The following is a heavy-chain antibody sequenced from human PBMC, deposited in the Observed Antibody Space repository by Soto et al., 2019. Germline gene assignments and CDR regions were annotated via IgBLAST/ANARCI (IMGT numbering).Heavy chain of an antibody. Sequence: QVQLVQSGAEVKKPGSSVKVSCKASGGTFSSYAISWVRQAPGQGLEWMGGIIPIFGTANYAQKFQGRVTITADESTSSAYMELSSLRSEDTAVYYCARMHLNIAVAGSFDYWGQGTLVTVSS. D-gene: IGHD6-19*01. J-gene: IGHJ4*02. CDR1: GGTFSSYA. CDR3: ARMHLNIAVAGSFDY. V-gene: IGHV1-69*12. CDR2: IIPIFGTA.